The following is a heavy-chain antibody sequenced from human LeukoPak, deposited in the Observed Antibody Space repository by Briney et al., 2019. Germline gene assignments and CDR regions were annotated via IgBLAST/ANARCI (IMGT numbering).Heavy chain of an antibody. CDR1: EFTFGDYA. CDR2: IRSEAYGGTT. CDR3: TRERGESPSALLWFGESRLLVDSIAAKFDP. Sequence: GGSLRLSCTASEFTFGDYAMSWFRQAPGKGLEWVGFIRSEAYGGTTEYAASVKGRFTISRDDSKSIAYLQMNSLKTEDTAVYYCTRERGESPSALLWFGESRLLVDSIAAKFDPWGQGTLVTVSS. J-gene: IGHJ5*02. V-gene: IGHV3-49*03. D-gene: IGHD3-10*01.